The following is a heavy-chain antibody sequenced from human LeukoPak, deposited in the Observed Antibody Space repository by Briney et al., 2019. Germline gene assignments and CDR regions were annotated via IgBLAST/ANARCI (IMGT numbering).Heavy chain of an antibody. D-gene: IGHD2/OR15-2a*01. Sequence: ASVKVSCKASGYTFTSYGISWVRQAPGQGLEWMGWISAYNGNTNYAQKLQGRVTMTTDTSTSTAYMELRSLRSDDTAIYYCAKVGVTLFRGGSYYFDYWGQGTLVTVSS. CDR1: GYTFTSYG. CDR3: AKVGVTLFRGGSYYFDY. J-gene: IGHJ4*02. V-gene: IGHV1-18*01. CDR2: ISAYNGNT.